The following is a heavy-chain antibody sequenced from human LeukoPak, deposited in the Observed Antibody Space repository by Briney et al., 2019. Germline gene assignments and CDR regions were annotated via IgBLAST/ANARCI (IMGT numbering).Heavy chain of an antibody. Sequence: SVKVSCKASGGTFSSYAISWVRQAPGQGLEWMGRITPIFGTANYAQKFQGRVTITTDESTSTAYMELSSLRSEDTAVYYCARGTSTVADTFDYWGQGTLVTVSS. CDR3: ARGTSTVADTFDY. CDR1: GGTFSSYA. D-gene: IGHD6-19*01. J-gene: IGHJ4*02. CDR2: ITPIFGTA. V-gene: IGHV1-69*05.